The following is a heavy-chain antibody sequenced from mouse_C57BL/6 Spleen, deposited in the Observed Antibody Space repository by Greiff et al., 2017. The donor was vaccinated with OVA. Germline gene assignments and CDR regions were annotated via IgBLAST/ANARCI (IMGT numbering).Heavy chain of an antibody. V-gene: IGHV3-6*01. CDR2: ISYDGSN. CDR3: ASGGYSNPDY. D-gene: IGHD2-5*01. J-gene: IGHJ2*01. CDR1: GYSITSGYY. Sequence: EVQLVESGPGLVKPSQSLSLTCSVTGYSITSGYYWNWIRQFPGNKLEWMGYISYDGSNNYNPSLKNRISITRDTSKNQFFLKLNSVTTEDTATYYCASGGYSNPDYWGQGTTLTVSS.